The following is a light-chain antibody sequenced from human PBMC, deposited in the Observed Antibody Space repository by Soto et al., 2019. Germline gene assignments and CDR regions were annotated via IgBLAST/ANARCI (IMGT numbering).Light chain of an antibody. Sequence: QSVLTQPPSASGSPGQSVSISCTGTSSDVGGYNYVSWYQQHQGKAPKLMIYEVSKRPSGVPDRFSGSKSGNTASLTVSGLQAEDEADYYCSSYAGSYSWVFGGGTKLTVL. CDR2: EVS. V-gene: IGLV2-8*01. CDR3: SSYAGSYSWV. CDR1: SSDVGGYNY. J-gene: IGLJ3*02.